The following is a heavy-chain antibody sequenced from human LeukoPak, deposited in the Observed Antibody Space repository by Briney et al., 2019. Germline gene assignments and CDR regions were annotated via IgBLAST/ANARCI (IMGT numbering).Heavy chain of an antibody. CDR1: GGTFSSYA. V-gene: IGHV1-69*05. CDR3: ARGIADGATVANTPYWYFDL. D-gene: IGHD4-11*01. CDR2: IIPIFGTA. J-gene: IGHJ2*01. Sequence: ASVKVSCKASGGTFSSYAISWVRQAPGQGLEWMGRIIPIFGTANYAQKFQGGVTITTDESTSTAYMGLSSLRSEDTAVYYCARGIADGATVANTPYWYFDLWGRGTLVTVSS.